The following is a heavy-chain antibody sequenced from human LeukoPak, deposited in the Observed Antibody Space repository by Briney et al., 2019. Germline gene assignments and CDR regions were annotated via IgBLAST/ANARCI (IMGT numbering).Heavy chain of an antibody. J-gene: IGHJ3*01. D-gene: IGHD6-25*01. Sequence: SETLSLTCTVSSGSITSGGYYWSWVRQPPGKGLEWIGYIYYSGNTYYNPSLTSRVTMSIDTSENHFSLKLTSVTAADTALYYCARSEAAAGPLTFDVWGPGTMVIVSA. CDR2: IYYSGNT. CDR3: ARSEAAAGPLTFDV. V-gene: IGHV4-30-4*01. CDR1: SGSITSGGYY.